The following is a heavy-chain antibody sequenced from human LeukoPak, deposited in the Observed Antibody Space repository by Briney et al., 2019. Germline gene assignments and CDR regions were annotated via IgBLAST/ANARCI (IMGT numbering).Heavy chain of an antibody. CDR1: GFSFKTYE. CDR2: ISVGGGDE. CDR3: ARDVGFNNGWPA. D-gene: IGHD6-19*01. V-gene: IGHV3-48*03. Sequence: GGSLRLSCVASGFSFKTYEMNWVRQAPGKGLEWISYISVGGGDEDYADSVKGRFSISRDNAKNSLFLQMNSLRVEDTAVYYCARDVGFNNGWPAWGQGTLVTVSS. J-gene: IGHJ5*02.